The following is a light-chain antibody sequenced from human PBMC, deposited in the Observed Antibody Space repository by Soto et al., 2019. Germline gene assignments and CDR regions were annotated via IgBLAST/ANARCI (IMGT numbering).Light chain of an antibody. CDR2: DVS. J-gene: IGLJ1*01. CDR3: SSYTSSSPYV. CDR1: SSDVGGYNY. V-gene: IGLV2-14*01. Sequence: QSALTQPASVPGSPGQSITISCTGTSSDVGGYNYVSWYQQHPGKAPKLMIYDVSNRPSGASNRFSGSKSGNTASLTISGLQAEDEADYYCSSYTSSSPYVFGTGTKVTVL.